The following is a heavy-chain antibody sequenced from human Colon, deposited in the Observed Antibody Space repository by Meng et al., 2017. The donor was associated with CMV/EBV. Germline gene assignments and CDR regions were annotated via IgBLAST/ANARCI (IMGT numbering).Heavy chain of an antibody. CDR1: GYTFTNFG. V-gene: IGHV1-18*01. J-gene: IGHJ4*02. CDR3: ARELARGGY. CDR2: ISPYNGDT. Sequence: QVPLVQSGAEVKKPGAAVKVSGKTSGYTFTNFGISWVRQAPGQGLEWMAYISPYNGDTNYAQRFQGRVALTTDTSTSTVYMELGSLTSDDTAMYYCARELARGGYWGQGTLVTVSS.